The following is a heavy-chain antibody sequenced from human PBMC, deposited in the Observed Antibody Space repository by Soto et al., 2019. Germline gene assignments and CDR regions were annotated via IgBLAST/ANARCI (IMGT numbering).Heavy chain of an antibody. V-gene: IGHV3-30*18. Sequence: QGQLVESGGGVVQPGRSLRLSCAASGFTFSSFGMHWVRQAPGKGLEWVAVASYDGSYKYYADSVKGRFTISRDNSKNTLYLQMNSLRAEDTAVYYCAKERSVVATTPDFDYWGQGTLVTVSS. CDR1: GFTFSSFG. CDR3: AKERSVVATTPDFDY. D-gene: IGHD5-12*01. J-gene: IGHJ4*02. CDR2: ASYDGSYK.